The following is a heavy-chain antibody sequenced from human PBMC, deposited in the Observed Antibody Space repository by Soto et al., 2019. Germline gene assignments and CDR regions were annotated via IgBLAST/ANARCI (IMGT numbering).Heavy chain of an antibody. D-gene: IGHD5-18*01. CDR1: GFTFSSYW. V-gene: IGHV3-7*05. Sequence: EVQLVESGGGLVQPGGSLRLSCAASGFTFSSYWMSWVRQAPGKGLEWVANINQDGSEEYYVDSVKGRFTISRDNAKNSLFLQMNSLTAKDTAVYYCARKRGYGHGPLDYWGQGTLVTVSS. CDR2: INQDGSEE. CDR3: ARKRGYGHGPLDY. J-gene: IGHJ4*02.